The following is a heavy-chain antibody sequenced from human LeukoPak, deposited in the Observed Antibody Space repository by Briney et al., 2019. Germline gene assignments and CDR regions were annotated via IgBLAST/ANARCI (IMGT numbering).Heavy chain of an antibody. Sequence: SETLSLTCTVSGGSISSSSYYWGWIRQPPGKGLEWIGSIYYSGSTYYNPSLKSRVTISVDTSKNQFSLKLSSVTAADTAVYYCARRILRYSGGYFDYWGQGTLVTVSS. CDR1: GGSISSSSYY. CDR2: IYYSGST. J-gene: IGHJ4*02. D-gene: IGHD3-9*01. V-gene: IGHV4-39*01. CDR3: ARRILRYSGGYFDY.